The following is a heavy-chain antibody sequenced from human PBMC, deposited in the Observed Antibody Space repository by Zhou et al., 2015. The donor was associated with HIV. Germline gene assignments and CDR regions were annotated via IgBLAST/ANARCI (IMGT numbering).Heavy chain of an antibody. CDR1: GYTFTSYG. J-gene: IGHJ4*02. Sequence: QVQLVQSAAEVKKPGASVKVSCKASGYTFTSYGISWVRQAPGQGLEWMGWTYNGYTKYAPKFQDRVTMTTDTSTSTAYMEMRSLTSDDTAVYYCARDSTSMLTLLVDYWGQGTLVIVSA. CDR2: TYNGYT. V-gene: IGHV1-18*01. CDR3: ARDSTSMLTLLVDY. D-gene: IGHD4/OR15-4a*01.